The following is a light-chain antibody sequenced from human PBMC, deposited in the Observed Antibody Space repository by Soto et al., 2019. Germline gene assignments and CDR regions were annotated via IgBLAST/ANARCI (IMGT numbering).Light chain of an antibody. CDR2: DVS. J-gene: IGLJ2*01. CDR3: CSYAGSNTFVI. Sequence: QSVLTQPRSVSGSPGQSVTISCTGTSSDVGGYDYVSWYQQHPGKAPKLMIYDVSKRPSAVPDRFSGSKSGNTASLTISGLQPEDEADYYCCSYAGSNTFVIFGGGTKLTVL. CDR1: SSDVGGYDY. V-gene: IGLV2-11*02.